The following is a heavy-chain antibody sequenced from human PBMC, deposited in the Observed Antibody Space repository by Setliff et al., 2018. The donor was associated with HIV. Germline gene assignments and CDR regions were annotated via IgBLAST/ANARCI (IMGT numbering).Heavy chain of an antibody. CDR2: INTDTGNT. CDR1: GYTFIHYD. D-gene: IGHD3-9*01. CDR3: ARGMNAVRYFDWLDAFDI. V-gene: IGHV1-3*04. J-gene: IGHJ3*02. Sequence: GASVKVSCKASGYTFIHYDIHWVRQAPGERLEWLGWINTDTGNTKYSQKFQDRLTFTRDTSALTADMELSSLRSEDTAVYFCARGMNAVRYFDWLDAFDIWGQGTMVTVSS.